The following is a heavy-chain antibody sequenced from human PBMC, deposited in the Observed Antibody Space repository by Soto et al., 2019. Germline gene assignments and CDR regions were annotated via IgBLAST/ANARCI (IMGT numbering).Heavy chain of an antibody. J-gene: IGHJ4*02. CDR3: AKLSNTVTPNGFDY. Sequence: GGSLRLSCAASGFTVSSKYMTWVRQAPGKGLEWVSIIQSGGTTYYADSVKGRFTISRDNSKNTLYLQMNSLRAEDTAVYYCAKLSNTVTPNGFDYWGQGTLVTVSS. D-gene: IGHD4-17*01. CDR1: GFTVSSKY. V-gene: IGHV3-66*01. CDR2: IQSGGTT.